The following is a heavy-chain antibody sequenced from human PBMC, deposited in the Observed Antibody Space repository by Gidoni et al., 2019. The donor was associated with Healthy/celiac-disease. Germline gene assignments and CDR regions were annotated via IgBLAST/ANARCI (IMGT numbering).Heavy chain of an antibody. V-gene: IGHV4-34*01. CDR3: ARGRGYSGYGDY. CDR1: GGSFSGYY. D-gene: IGHD5-12*01. CDR2: INHSGST. Sequence: QVQLQQWGAGLLKPSETLSLTCAVYGGSFSGYYWSWIRQPPGKGLEWIGEINHSGSTNYHPSLKSRVTISVDTSKNRFSLKLSSVTAADTAVYYCARGRGYSGYGDYWGQGTLVTVSS. J-gene: IGHJ4*02.